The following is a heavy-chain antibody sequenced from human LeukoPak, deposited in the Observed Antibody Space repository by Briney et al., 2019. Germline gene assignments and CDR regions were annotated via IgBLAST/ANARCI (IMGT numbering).Heavy chain of an antibody. Sequence: TSETLSLTCPVYGGSFSGYYWSWIRQPPGKGLEWIGEINHSGSTNYNPSLKSRVTISVDTSKNQFSLKLSSVTAADTAVYYCARFRGKYSSGWLDYWGQGTLVTVSS. CDR3: ARFRGKYSSGWLDY. CDR1: GGSFSGYY. J-gene: IGHJ4*02. D-gene: IGHD6-19*01. CDR2: INHSGST. V-gene: IGHV4-34*01.